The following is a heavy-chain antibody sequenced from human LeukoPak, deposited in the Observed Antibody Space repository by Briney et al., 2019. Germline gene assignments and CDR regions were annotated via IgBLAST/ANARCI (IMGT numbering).Heavy chain of an antibody. D-gene: IGHD2-21*02. J-gene: IGHJ4*02. V-gene: IGHV4-39*07. Sequence: PSETLSLTCTVSGGSISSSSYYWSWIRQPPGKGLEWIGEINHSGSTNYNPSLKSRVTISVDTSKNQFSLKLSSVTAADTAVYYCARVVYCGGDCYSEFDYWGQGTLVTVSS. CDR2: INHSGST. CDR3: ARVVYCGGDCYSEFDY. CDR1: GGSISSSSYY.